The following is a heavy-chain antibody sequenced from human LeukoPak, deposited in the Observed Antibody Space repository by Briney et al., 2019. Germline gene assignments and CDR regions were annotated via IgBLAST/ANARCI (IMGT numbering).Heavy chain of an antibody. CDR1: GFTFSSYG. Sequence: GRSLRLSCAASGFTFSSYGMHWVRQAPGKGLEWVAVISYDGSNKYYADSVKGRFTISRDNSKNTLYLQMNSLRAEDTAVYYCARIFYIYYFDYWGQGTLVTVSS. D-gene: IGHD2/OR15-2a*01. V-gene: IGHV3-30*03. J-gene: IGHJ4*02. CDR2: ISYDGSNK. CDR3: ARIFYIYYFDY.